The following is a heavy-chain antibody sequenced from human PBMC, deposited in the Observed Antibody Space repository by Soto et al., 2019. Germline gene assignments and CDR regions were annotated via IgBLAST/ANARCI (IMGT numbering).Heavy chain of an antibody. CDR1: GFTFSSYE. J-gene: IGHJ3*01. CDR3: ARHYFGGASCYTGTDAFDV. Sequence: EGTLRLSCVVSGFTFSSYEMNWVRQAPGKGLEWVSYITDRGNTKYYAESVKGRFTISRENAKNSLYLQMNSVRAEDTAIYYCARHYFGGASCYTGTDAFDVWGQGTMVTVSS. V-gene: IGHV3-48*03. D-gene: IGHD2-15*01. CDR2: ITDRGNTK.